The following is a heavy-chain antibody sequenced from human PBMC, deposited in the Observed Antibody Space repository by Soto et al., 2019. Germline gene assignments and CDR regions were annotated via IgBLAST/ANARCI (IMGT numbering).Heavy chain of an antibody. J-gene: IGHJ4*02. CDR3: ARPLTTGWELLINVY. D-gene: IGHD1-26*01. CDR1: GFTFSSYW. CDR2: IKQDGSEE. Sequence: GGSLRLSCAASGFTFSSYWMSWVRQAPGKGLEWVANIKQDGSEEYYVDSVKGRFTIFRDNTKSSLYLQMHSLRAEDTAVYYCARPLTTGWELLINVYWGQGTLVTV. V-gene: IGHV3-7*01.